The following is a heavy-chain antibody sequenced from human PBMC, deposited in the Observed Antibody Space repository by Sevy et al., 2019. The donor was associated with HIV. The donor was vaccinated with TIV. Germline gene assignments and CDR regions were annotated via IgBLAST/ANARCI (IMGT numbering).Heavy chain of an antibody. Sequence: SETLSLTCAVYGGSFSGYYWSWIRQPPGKGLEWIGEINHSGSTNYNPSLKSRVTISVDTSKNQFSLKLGSVTAADTAVYYCARSRFLEWLYYYYGMDVWGQGTTVTVSS. CDR2: INHSGST. J-gene: IGHJ6*02. CDR3: ARSRFLEWLYYYYGMDV. CDR1: GGSFSGYY. D-gene: IGHD3-3*01. V-gene: IGHV4-34*01.